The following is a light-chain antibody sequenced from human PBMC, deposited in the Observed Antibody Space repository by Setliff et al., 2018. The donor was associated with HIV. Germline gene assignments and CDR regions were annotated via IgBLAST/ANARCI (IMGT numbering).Light chain of an antibody. Sequence: QSVLTQPRSVSGPPGQSVTISCTGTSSDVGGYNYVSWYQHLPGKAPKLMIYDVTKRPSGVPDRFSGSKSGNTASLTISGLQSEDEADYYCCSYAGSYTSLYVFGTGTKV. V-gene: IGLV2-11*01. CDR3: CSYAGSYTSLYV. CDR1: SSDVGGYNY. CDR2: DVT. J-gene: IGLJ1*01.